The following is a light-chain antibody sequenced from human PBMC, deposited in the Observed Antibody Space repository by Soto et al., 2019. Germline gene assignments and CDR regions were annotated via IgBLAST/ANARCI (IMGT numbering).Light chain of an antibody. V-gene: IGKV1-12*01. CDR1: QGIGTW. CDR2: AAS. Sequence: DIPMTQSPSSVSASVGDTVTISCRASQGIGTWLAWYQQKPGNAPKILIAAASSLQSGVPSRFSGSGSGTDFTLTISSLHPEDFATYYCQQASTFPHTFGQGTKLEIK. J-gene: IGKJ2*01. CDR3: QQASTFPHT.